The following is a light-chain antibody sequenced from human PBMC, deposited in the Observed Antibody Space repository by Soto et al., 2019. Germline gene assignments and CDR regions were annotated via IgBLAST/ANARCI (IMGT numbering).Light chain of an antibody. CDR1: SSDVGGYNY. CDR2: VVS. V-gene: IGLV2-8*01. CDR3: SSFAGNNNLV. Sequence: QSALTQPPSASGSPGQSVTISCTGTSSDVGGYNYVSWYQQHPGKAPKLMISVVSKRPSGVPDRFSGSKSGNTASLTVSGLQAEDEADYYCSSFAGNNNLVFGGGTKLT. J-gene: IGLJ2*01.